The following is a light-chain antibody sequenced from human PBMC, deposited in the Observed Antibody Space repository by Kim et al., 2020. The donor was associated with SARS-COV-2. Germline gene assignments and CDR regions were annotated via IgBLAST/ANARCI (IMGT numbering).Light chain of an antibody. V-gene: IGLV1-44*01. Sequence: QSVLTQPPSASGTPGQRVTISCSGSSSNIGSNTVNWYQQLPGTAPKLLIYSNNQRPSGVPGRFSGSKSGTSASLAISGLQSEDEADYYCAAWDDSLNGPVFGGGTQLTVL. CDR1: SSNIGSNT. CDR2: SNN. J-gene: IGLJ3*02. CDR3: AAWDDSLNGPV.